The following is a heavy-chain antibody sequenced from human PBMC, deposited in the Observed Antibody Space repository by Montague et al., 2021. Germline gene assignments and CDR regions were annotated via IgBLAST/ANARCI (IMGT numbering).Heavy chain of an antibody. V-gene: IGHV4-31*03. Sequence: TLSLTCTVSGDSLSSVGYSWTWIRQHPGKGLEWIGHMYYSGSTYYNPSLKSRVTISGDTSKNHFSLRLTSVTAADTAMYYCARGRLATGDFDYWGQGTLVTVSS. D-gene: IGHD6-13*01. J-gene: IGHJ4*02. CDR2: MYYSGST. CDR3: ARGRLATGDFDY. CDR1: GDSLSSVGYS.